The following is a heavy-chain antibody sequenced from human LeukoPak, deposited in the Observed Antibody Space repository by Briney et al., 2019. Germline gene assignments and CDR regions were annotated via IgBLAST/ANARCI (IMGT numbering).Heavy chain of an antibody. CDR3: ARSRFPYYRLSGADYYMDV. V-gene: IGHV1-69*06. D-gene: IGHD3-10*01. CDR2: IIPIFGTT. CDR1: GYSFTSYY. J-gene: IGHJ6*03. Sequence: ASVKVSCKASGYSFTSYYIHWVRQAPGQGLQWMGGIIPIFGTTNYAQKFQGRVTVKADKSTSTVYMELSSLRSEDTAVYYCARSRFPYYRLSGADYYMDVWGKGTTVTVSS.